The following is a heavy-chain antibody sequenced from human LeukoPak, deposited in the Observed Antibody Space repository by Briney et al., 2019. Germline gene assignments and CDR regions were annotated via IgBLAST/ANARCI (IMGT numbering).Heavy chain of an antibody. D-gene: IGHD1-26*01. CDR2: IIPIFGTA. CDR1: GYTFTSYA. Sequence: SVKVSCKASGYTFTSYAMHWVRQAPGQGLEWMGGIIPIFGTANYAQKFQGRVTITADESTSTAYMELSSLRSEDTAVYYCARGAELLRVRLTTRFDYWGQGTLVTVSS. J-gene: IGHJ4*02. CDR3: ARGAELLRVRLTTRFDY. V-gene: IGHV1-69*13.